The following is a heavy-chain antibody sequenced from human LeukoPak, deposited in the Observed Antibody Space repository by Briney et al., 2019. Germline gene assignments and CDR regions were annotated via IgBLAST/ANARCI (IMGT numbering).Heavy chain of an antibody. CDR3: ARAGVYYDSSGQSRYYFDY. V-gene: IGHV1-69*05. CDR1: GGTFSSYA. D-gene: IGHD3-22*01. J-gene: IGHJ4*02. CDR2: IIPIFGTA. Sequence: GASVKVSCKASGGTFSSYAISWVRQAPGQGLEWMGRIIPIFGTANYAQKFQGRVTITTDESTSTAYMELSSLRSEDTAVYYCARAGVYYDSSGQSRYYFDYWGQGTLVTVSS.